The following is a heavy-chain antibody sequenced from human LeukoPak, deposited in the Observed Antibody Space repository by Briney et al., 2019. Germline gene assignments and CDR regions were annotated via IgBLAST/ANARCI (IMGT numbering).Heavy chain of an antibody. D-gene: IGHD4-11*01. J-gene: IGHJ4*02. CDR2: ISYDGSNK. CDR3: AISNPFDY. V-gene: IGHV3-30-3*01. CDR1: GFTFSSYA. Sequence: PGGSLRLSCEASGFTFSSYAMHWVRQAPGKGLEWVAVISYDGSNKYYADSVKGRFTISRDNSKNTLYLQMNSLRAEDTAVYYCAISNPFDYWGQGSLVTVSS.